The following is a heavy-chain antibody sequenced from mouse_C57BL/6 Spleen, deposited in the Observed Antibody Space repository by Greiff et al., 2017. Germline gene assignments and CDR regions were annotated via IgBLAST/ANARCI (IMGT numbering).Heavy chain of an antibody. CDR3: ARAYSDDGDYAMDY. CDR1: GYAFTNYL. J-gene: IGHJ4*01. D-gene: IGHD2-12*01. V-gene: IGHV1-54*01. CDR2: INPGSGGT. Sequence: QVHVKQSGAELVRPGTSVKVSCKASGYAFTNYLIEWVKQRPGQGLEWIGVINPGSGGTNYNEKFKGKATLTADKSSSTAYMQLSSLTSEDSAVDFCARAYSDDGDYAMDYWGQGTSVTVSS.